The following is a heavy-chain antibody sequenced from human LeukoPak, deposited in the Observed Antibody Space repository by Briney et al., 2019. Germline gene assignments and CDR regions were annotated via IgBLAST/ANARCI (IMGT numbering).Heavy chain of an antibody. CDR2: IKSKTDGGTT. D-gene: IGHD3-3*01. V-gene: IGHV3-15*01. CDR3: TTTYDFWGGYYSD. J-gene: IGHJ4*02. Sequence: GGSLTLSCAASGFTFSNDWMSWVRQAPGKGLEWVGRIKSKTDGGTTDYAAPVRGRFTISRDDSKNTLYLQMNSLKTEDTAVYYCTTTYDFWGGYYSDWGQGTLVTVSS. CDR1: GFTFSNDW.